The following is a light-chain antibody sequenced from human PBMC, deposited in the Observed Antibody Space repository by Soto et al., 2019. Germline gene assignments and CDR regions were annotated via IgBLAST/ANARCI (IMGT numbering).Light chain of an antibody. CDR2: EVS. CDR1: SGDVGGYYY. Sequence: QSVLTQPASVSGSPGQSITISCTGTSGDVGGYYYVSWYQQLPGKAPKLMISEVSNRPSGVSSRFSGSKSGNTASLTISGLQAEDEADYYCSSYTAGGTIFGTGTKLTVL. J-gene: IGLJ1*01. CDR3: SSYTAGGTI. V-gene: IGLV2-14*01.